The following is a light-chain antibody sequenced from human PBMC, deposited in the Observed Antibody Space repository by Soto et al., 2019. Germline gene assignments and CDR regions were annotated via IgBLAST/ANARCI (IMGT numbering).Light chain of an antibody. V-gene: IGLV2-14*01. CDR3: ASFTTTSSRV. CDR2: EVT. Sequence: QSALTQPASVSGSPGQSFTVSCTGTSSDIGSYNYVSWYQQHPGKVPKLIIYEVTNRPSGVSNRFSGSKSGNTASLTISGLQAEDAADYYCASFTTTSSRVFGTGTKVTVL. CDR1: SSDIGSYNY. J-gene: IGLJ1*01.